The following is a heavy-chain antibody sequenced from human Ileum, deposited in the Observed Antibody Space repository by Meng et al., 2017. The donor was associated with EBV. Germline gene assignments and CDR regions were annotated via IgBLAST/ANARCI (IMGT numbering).Heavy chain of an antibody. Sequence: QARRVHSGAEVKKPGASVKVSCKASGYTFTNYGISWVRQAPGQGLEWMGRISADSGNTNYPQKFQGRVTMTTDTSTRTAYMEVRRLRSDDTAVYYCARGVTTVLYWFFDLWGRGTLVTVSS. CDR1: GYTFTNYG. V-gene: IGHV1-18*01. D-gene: IGHD4-11*01. CDR3: ARGVTTVLYWFFDL. CDR2: ISADSGNT. J-gene: IGHJ2*01.